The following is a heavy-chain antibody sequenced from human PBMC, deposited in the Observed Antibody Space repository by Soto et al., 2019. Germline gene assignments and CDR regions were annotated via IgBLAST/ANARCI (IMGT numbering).Heavy chain of an antibody. J-gene: IGHJ6*02. CDR1: GGSISSSSYY. D-gene: IGHD3-3*01. CDR2: IYYSGST. V-gene: IGHV4-39*01. Sequence: QLQLQESGPGLVKPSETLSLTCTVSGGSISSSSYYWGWIRQPPGKGLEWIGSIYYSGSTYYNPSLKSRVTISVDTSKNQFSLKLSSVTAADTAVYYCARQGSAIFGVVIPSGMDVWGQGTTVTVSS. CDR3: ARQGSAIFGVVIPSGMDV.